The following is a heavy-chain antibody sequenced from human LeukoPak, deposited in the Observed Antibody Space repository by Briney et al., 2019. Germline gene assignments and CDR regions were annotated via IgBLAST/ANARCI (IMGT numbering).Heavy chain of an antibody. CDR3: ARDRGGTTSPFFDY. Sequence: PGGSLRLSCAASGFTFDDYGMSWVRQGPGKGLEWVSSINWNSSSTAYADSVKGRFTISRDNAKNSLYLQMNSLGAGDTAFYHCARDRGGTTSPFFDYWGQGALVTVSS. J-gene: IGHJ4*02. CDR2: INWNSSST. CDR1: GFTFDDYG. D-gene: IGHD1-26*01. V-gene: IGHV3-20*01.